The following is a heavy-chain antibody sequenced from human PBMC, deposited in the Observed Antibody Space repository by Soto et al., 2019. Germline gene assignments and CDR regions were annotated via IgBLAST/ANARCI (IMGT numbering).Heavy chain of an antibody. D-gene: IGHD3-22*01. J-gene: IGHJ4*02. V-gene: IGHV3-33*01. Sequence: GSLRLSCSASGFTFSIHGMHWVRQAPGKGLEWVSLVWYDGSNENYADSVKGRFTISRDNAKNTLYLQMNSLTAEDTAVYYCARDPNYYDSYWGQGTLVTVSS. CDR2: VWYDGSNE. CDR3: ARDPNYYDSY. CDR1: GFTFSIHG.